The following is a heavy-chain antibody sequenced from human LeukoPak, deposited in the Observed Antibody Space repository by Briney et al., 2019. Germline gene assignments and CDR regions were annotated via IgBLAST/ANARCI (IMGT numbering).Heavy chain of an antibody. D-gene: IGHD3-3*01. CDR2: ISPIFGTA. V-gene: IGHV1-69*13. J-gene: IGHJ5*02. CDR3: ARDLRDYDFWSGYYIGWFDP. Sequence: SVKVSCKASGGTFSSYAINWVRQAPGQGLEWMGGISPIFGTANYAQKFQGRVTITADESTSTAYMELSSLRSEDTAVYYCARDLRDYDFWSGYYIGWFDPWGQGTLVTVSS. CDR1: GGTFSSYA.